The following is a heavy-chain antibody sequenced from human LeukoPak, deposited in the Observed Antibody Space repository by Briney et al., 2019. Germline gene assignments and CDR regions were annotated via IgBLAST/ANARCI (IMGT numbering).Heavy chain of an antibody. Sequence: SVKVSCKASGYTFSNSAVQWVRQARGQPLEWIGWIGVGGGNTNYAQRVQGRVIITRDMPTNTAYMELSSLGSEDTAVYYCAAEIYGGNSDCCSFPIWGQGTVVTVSS. CDR2: IGVGGGNT. J-gene: IGHJ3*02. CDR3: AAEIYGGNSDCCSFPI. CDR1: GYTFSNSA. V-gene: IGHV1-58*01. D-gene: IGHD4-23*01.